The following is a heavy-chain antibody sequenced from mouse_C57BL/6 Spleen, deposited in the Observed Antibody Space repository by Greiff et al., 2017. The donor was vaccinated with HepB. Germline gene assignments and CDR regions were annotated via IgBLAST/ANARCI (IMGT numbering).Heavy chain of an antibody. V-gene: IGHV1-82*01. J-gene: IGHJ3*01. CDR2: IYPGDGDT. CDR1: GYAFSSSW. CDR3: ASPFDGYYPFAY. D-gene: IGHD2-3*01. Sequence: QVQLQQSGPELVKPGASVKISCKASGYAFSSSWMNWVKQRPGKGLEWIGRIYPGDGDTNYNGKFKGKATLTADKSSSTAYMQLSSLTSEDSAVYFCASPFDGYYPFAYWGQGTLVTVSA.